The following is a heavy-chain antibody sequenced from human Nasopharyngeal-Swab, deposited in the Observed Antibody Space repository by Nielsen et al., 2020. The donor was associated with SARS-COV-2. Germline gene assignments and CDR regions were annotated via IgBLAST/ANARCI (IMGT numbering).Heavy chain of an antibody. D-gene: IGHD2-2*02. J-gene: IGHJ1*01. CDR2: INHSGST. CDR1: GGSFSGYY. CDR3: ARAFYSGYCSSTSCYTGQSYFQH. Sequence: SETLSLTCAVYGGSFSGYYRSWIRQPPGKGLEWIGEINHSGSTNYNPSLKSRVTISVDTSKNQFSLKLSSVTAADTAVYYCARAFYSGYCSSTSCYTGQSYFQHWGQGTLVTVSS. V-gene: IGHV4-34*01.